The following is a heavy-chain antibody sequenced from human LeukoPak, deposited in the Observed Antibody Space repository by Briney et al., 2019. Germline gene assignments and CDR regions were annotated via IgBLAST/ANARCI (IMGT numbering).Heavy chain of an antibody. CDR1: GFTFSSYW. Sequence: GGSLRLSCAASGFTFSSYWMNWARQAPGKGLEWVASINHNGNVNYYVDSVKGRFTISRDNSKNTLFLQMNSLRADDTAVYYCARIIINSGYSYGIDFWGQGTLVTVSS. D-gene: IGHD5-12*01. V-gene: IGHV3-7*01. CDR3: ARIIINSGYSYGIDF. CDR2: INHNGNVN. J-gene: IGHJ4*02.